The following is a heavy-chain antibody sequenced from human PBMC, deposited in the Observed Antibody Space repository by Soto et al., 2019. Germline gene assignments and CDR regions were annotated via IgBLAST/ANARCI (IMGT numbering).Heavy chain of an antibody. CDR1: GFTVSSNY. CDR2: IYSGGRA. V-gene: IGHV3-53*01. Sequence: HPGGSLRLSCAASGFTVSSNYMNWVRQAPGRGLEWVSIIYSGGRAYYADSVKGRFTISRDNSKNTLYLQMNRLRAEDTAVYYCARGMDIVIRGGSNGMDVWGHGTTVTVSS. D-gene: IGHD5-12*01. CDR3: ARGMDIVIRGGSNGMDV. J-gene: IGHJ6*02.